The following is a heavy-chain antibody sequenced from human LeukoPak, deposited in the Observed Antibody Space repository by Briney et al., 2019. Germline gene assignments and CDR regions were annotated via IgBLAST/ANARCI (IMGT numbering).Heavy chain of an antibody. D-gene: IGHD3-22*01. CDR1: GFTFSSYS. J-gene: IGHJ4*02. Sequence: GGSLRLSCAASGFTFSSYSMNWVRQAPGKGLEWVAFIRYDGSNKYYADSVKGRFTISRDNSKNTLYLQMNSLRAEDTAVYYCAKDAHHYYDSSGYSFDYWGQGTLVTVSS. CDR2: IRYDGSNK. CDR3: AKDAHHYYDSSGYSFDY. V-gene: IGHV3-30*02.